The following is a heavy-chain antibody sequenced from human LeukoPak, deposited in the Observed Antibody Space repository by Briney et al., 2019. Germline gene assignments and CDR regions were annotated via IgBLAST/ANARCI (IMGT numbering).Heavy chain of an antibody. V-gene: IGHV3-23*01. Sequence: AGGSLRVSCAASGFTFSSYAMNWVRQSPGKGLQWVTAISTTGDNTYYADSVKGRFTISRDNSKNTLYLQMNSLRAEDTAVYYCAREQGGWYFDYWGQGTLVTVSS. CDR1: GFTFSSYA. D-gene: IGHD6-19*01. J-gene: IGHJ4*02. CDR2: ISTTGDNT. CDR3: AREQGGWYFDY.